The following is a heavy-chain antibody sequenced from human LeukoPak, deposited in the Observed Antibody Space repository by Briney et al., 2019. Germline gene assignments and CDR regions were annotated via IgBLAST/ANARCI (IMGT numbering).Heavy chain of an antibody. Sequence: GGSLRLSCAAPGLSLSSKYMSWVRQAPGKGLVWVGVIYGGGHTEYGDSVKGRFTISRDNAQTSLYLQMSSLRAEDTAVYYCARDPYSSSWSYGMDVWGQGTTVTVSS. J-gene: IGHJ6*02. CDR3: ARDPYSSSWSYGMDV. CDR2: IYGGGHT. V-gene: IGHV3-53*01. D-gene: IGHD6-13*01. CDR1: GLSLSSKY.